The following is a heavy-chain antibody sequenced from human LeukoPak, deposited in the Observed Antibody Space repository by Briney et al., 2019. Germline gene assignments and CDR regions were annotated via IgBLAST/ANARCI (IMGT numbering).Heavy chain of an antibody. CDR2: INPNSGGT. Sequence: GESLKISCKGSGYIFTNYWIAWVRQAPGQGLEWMGRINPNSGGTNYAQKFQGRVTMTRDTSISTAYMELSRLRSDDTAVYYCARGDNWGSEAHWGQGTLVTVSS. D-gene: IGHD7-27*01. J-gene: IGHJ4*02. CDR3: ARGDNWGSEAH. V-gene: IGHV1-2*06. CDR1: GYIFTNYW.